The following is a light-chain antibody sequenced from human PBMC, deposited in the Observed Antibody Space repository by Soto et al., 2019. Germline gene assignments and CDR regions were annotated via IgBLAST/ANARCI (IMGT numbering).Light chain of an antibody. J-gene: IGLJ1*01. CDR3: NSYTSNNTYV. CDR1: SSDVGAFNY. Sequence: QSVLTQPASASGSPGQAITISCSGTSSDVGAFNYVSWYQQHPGKAPKLMIYDVSNRPSGVSNRFSGSKPGNTASLTISGLRAEDEADYYCNSYTSNNTYVFGTGTKVTVL. CDR2: DVS. V-gene: IGLV2-14*03.